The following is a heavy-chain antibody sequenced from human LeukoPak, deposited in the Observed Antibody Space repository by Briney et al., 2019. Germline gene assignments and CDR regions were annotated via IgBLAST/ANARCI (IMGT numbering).Heavy chain of an antibody. CDR2: ITGSGGNT. J-gene: IGHJ6*02. CDR3: AKAASSSWPSYYYGMDV. D-gene: IGHD6-13*01. V-gene: IGHV3-23*01. Sequence: GGSLRLSCAASGFIFSSYSMSWVRQAPGKGLEWVSVITGSGGNTHYADSVKGRFTISKDNSKNTVYLQMSSLRVDDTAVYYCAKAASSSWPSYYYGMDVWGQGTTVTVSS. CDR1: GFIFSSYS.